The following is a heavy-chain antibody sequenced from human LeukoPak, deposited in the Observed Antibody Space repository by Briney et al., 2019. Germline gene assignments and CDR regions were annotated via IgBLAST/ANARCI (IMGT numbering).Heavy chain of an antibody. J-gene: IGHJ4*02. V-gene: IGHV1-2*02. CDR3: ARGGSFGTY. Sequence: ASVKVSCKASGYTFTDYFMHWVRQAPGQGLEWMGWINPNSGGTNFAQKFQGRVTMTRDTSISTAYMELSSLTSDDTAVYYCARGGSFGTYWGQGSLVTVSS. D-gene: IGHD3-10*01. CDR1: GYTFTDYF. CDR2: INPNSGGT.